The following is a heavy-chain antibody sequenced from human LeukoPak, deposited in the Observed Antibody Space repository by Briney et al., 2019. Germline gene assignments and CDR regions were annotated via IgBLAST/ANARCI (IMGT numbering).Heavy chain of an antibody. CDR2: IIPIFGTA. D-gene: IGHD3-3*01. CDR1: GGTFSSYA. V-gene: IGHV1-69*13. Sequence: SVKVSCKASGGTFSSYAISWVRQAPGQGLEWMGGIIPIFGTANYAQKFQGRVTITADESTSTAYMELSGLRSEDTAVYYCARGPANYDFRRASDYWGQGTLVTVSS. J-gene: IGHJ4*02. CDR3: ARGPANYDFRRASDY.